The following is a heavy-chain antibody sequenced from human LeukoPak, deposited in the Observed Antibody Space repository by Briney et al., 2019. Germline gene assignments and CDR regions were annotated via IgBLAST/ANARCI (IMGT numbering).Heavy chain of an antibody. CDR3: ARGVVGEPDHYDY. J-gene: IGHJ4*02. D-gene: IGHD3-16*01. V-gene: IGHV1-18*01. CDR1: GYTFTSHG. CDR2: ISGHSGDI. Sequence: ASVKVSCKASGYTFTSHGISWVRQAPGQGLEWIGWISGHSGDIKYAQKFQERVTMTTDTSTSTAYMELRSLRSDDTAVYYCARGVVGEPDHYDYWGQGTLVTVSS.